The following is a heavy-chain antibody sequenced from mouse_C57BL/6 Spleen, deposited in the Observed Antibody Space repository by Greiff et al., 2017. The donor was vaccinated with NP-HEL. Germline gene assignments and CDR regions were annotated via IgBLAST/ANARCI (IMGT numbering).Heavy chain of an antibody. J-gene: IGHJ2*01. CDR3: AREDDCHPYYFDY. CDR1: GFTFSSYA. Sequence: EVQLVESGGGLVKPGGSLKLSCAASGFTFSSYAMSWVRQTPEKRLEWVATISDGGSYTYYPDNVKGRFTISRDNARNNLYLQMSHLTSEDTAMYYYAREDDCHPYYFDYWGQGTTLTVSS. D-gene: IGHD2-13*01. CDR2: ISDGGSYT. V-gene: IGHV5-4*01.